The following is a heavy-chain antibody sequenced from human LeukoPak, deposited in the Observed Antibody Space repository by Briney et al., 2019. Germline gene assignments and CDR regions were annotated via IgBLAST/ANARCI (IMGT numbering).Heavy chain of an antibody. Sequence: PSETLSLTCAVYGGSFSGYYWSWIRQPPGKGLEWIGEINHSGSTNYNPSLKSRVTISVDTSKNQFSLKLSSVTAADTAVYYCARYIAVAGGNYYYYMDVWGKGTTVTVSS. CDR3: ARYIAVAGGNYYYYMDV. CDR1: GGSFSGYY. V-gene: IGHV4-34*01. D-gene: IGHD6-19*01. CDR2: INHSGST. J-gene: IGHJ6*03.